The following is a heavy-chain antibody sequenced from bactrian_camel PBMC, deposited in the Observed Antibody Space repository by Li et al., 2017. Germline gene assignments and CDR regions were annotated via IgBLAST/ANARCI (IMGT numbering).Heavy chain of an antibody. V-gene: IGHV3S53*01. J-gene: IGHJ4*01. CDR2: LSTDRTI. D-gene: IGHD2*01. CDR1: GFIFNRCA. CDR3: AARGRYVGDCNRDYNY. Sequence: QVQLVESGGGSVEPGGSLKLSCTVIGFIFNRCAMAWYCQAPGNGRELVASLSTDRTIKYSDSVKGRFAIFRDNVKGTLTLEMNSLKPEDTAIYYCAARGRYVGDCNRDYNYYGRGTQVTVS.